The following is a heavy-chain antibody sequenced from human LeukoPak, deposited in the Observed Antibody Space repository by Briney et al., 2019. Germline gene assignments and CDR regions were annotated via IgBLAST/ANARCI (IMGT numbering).Heavy chain of an antibody. D-gene: IGHD3-3*01. J-gene: IGHJ4*02. CDR2: ISYDGSNK. CDR3: ASLPFWSGYRQIDY. Sequence: GGSLRLSCAAPGFAFSSYAMHWVRQAPGKGLEWVAVISYDGSNKYYADSVKGRFTISRDNSKNTLYLQMNSLRAEDTAVYYCASLPFWSGYRQIDYWGQGTLVTVSS. CDR1: GFAFSSYA. V-gene: IGHV3-30*01.